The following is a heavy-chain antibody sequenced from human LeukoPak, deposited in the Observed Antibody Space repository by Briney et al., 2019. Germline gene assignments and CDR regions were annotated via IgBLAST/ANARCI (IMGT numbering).Heavy chain of an antibody. D-gene: IGHD3-10*01. CDR1: GYTFTSYG. CDR3: ATDQFAYGSGSSYY. J-gene: IGHJ4*02. CDR2: ISAYNGNT. Sequence: ASVKVSCKASGYTFTSYGISWVRQAPGQGLEWMGWISAYNGNTNYAQKLQGRVTMTTDTSTSTAYMELRSLRSDDTAVYYCATDQFAYGSGSSYYWGQGTLVTVSS. V-gene: IGHV1-18*01.